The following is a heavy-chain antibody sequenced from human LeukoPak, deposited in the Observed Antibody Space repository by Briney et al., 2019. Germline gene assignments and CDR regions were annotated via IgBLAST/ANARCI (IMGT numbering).Heavy chain of an antibody. CDR3: ARDPRSGFHDY. CDR2: INAGNGDT. Sequence: ASVKVSCKASGYTFTSYAIQWVRQAPGQRLEWMGWINAGNGDTKYPQRFQGRVTITRDTSANTAYMELSSLRSEDTAVYYCARDPRSGFHDYWGQGTLVTVSS. CDR1: GYTFTSYA. V-gene: IGHV1-3*01. D-gene: IGHD3-22*01. J-gene: IGHJ4*02.